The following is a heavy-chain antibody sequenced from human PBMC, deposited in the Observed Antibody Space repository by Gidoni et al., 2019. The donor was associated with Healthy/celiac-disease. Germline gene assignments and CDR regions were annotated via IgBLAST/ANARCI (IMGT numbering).Heavy chain of an antibody. CDR1: GFTISSYG. V-gene: IGHV3-30*18. CDR3: AKSRIAAAGCLDY. D-gene: IGHD6-13*01. J-gene: IGHJ4*02. Sequence: QVQLVESGGGVVQPGRSLRLACADSGFTISSYGMHWVRQAPGKGLEWVAVISYDGSNKYYADSVKGRFTISRDNSKNTLYLQMNSLRAEDTAVYYCAKSRIAAAGCLDYWGQGTLVTVSS. CDR2: ISYDGSNK.